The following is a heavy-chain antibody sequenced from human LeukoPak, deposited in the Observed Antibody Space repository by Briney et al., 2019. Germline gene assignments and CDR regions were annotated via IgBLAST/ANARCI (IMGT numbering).Heavy chain of an antibody. D-gene: IGHD6-6*01. V-gene: IGHV3-23*01. CDR2: ISGSGGST. CDR1: GFTFSSYA. Sequence: PGGSLRLSCAASGFTFSSYAMSWVRQAPGKGLEWVSGISGSGGSTYYADSVKGRFTISRDNSKNALYLQVNSLRAEDTAVYYCAKDPTSSSPRPDYWGQGTLVTASS. CDR3: AKDPTSSSPRPDY. J-gene: IGHJ4*02.